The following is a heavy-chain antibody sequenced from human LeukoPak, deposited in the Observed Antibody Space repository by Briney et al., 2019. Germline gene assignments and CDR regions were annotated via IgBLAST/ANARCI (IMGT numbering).Heavy chain of an antibody. CDR1: GHTFTGYY. CDR3: ARDREYSSSSVADY. J-gene: IGHJ4*02. D-gene: IGHD6-6*01. Sequence: GASVKVSCKASGHTFTGYYMHWVRQAPGQGLGWMGWINPNSGGTNYAQKFQGRVTMTRDTSISTAYMELSRLRSDDTAVYYCARDREYSSSSVADYWGQGTQVTVSS. V-gene: IGHV1-2*02. CDR2: INPNSGGT.